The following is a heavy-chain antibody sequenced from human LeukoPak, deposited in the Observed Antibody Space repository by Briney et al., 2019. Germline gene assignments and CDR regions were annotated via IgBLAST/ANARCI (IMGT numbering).Heavy chain of an antibody. CDR1: GFTFSSYA. CDR3: ARDVGPY. Sequence: PGRSLRLSCAATGFTFSSYAMHWVRQAPGKGLEWVAVISYDGSNKYYADSVKGRFTISRDNSKNTLYLQMNSLRAEDTAVYYCARDVGPYWGQGTLVTVSS. J-gene: IGHJ4*02. CDR2: ISYDGSNK. V-gene: IGHV3-30-3*01. D-gene: IGHD2-15*01.